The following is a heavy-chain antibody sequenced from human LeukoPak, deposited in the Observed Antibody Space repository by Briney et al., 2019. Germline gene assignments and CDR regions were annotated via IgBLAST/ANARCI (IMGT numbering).Heavy chain of an antibody. J-gene: IGHJ4*02. CDR1: GGSISSSSYY. D-gene: IGHD3-22*01. Sequence: SETLSLTCTVSGGSISSSSYYWGWIRQPPGKGLEWIGSIYYSGSTYYNPSLKSRFTISVDTSKNQFSLKLSSVTAADTAVYYCARQDYDSSGYYSLNYFDYWGQGTLVTVSS. CDR3: ARQDYDSSGYYSLNYFDY. V-gene: IGHV4-39*01. CDR2: IYYSGST.